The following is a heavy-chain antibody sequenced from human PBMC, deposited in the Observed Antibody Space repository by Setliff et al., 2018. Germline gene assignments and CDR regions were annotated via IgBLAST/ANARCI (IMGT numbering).Heavy chain of an antibody. CDR2: IIPMFGTP. V-gene: IGHV1-69*05. J-gene: IGHJ5*02. Sequence: ASVKVSCKASGDSFSNYAISWVRQAPGQGLEWMGGIIPMFGTPAYTQKFQDRVTITTDESTSTAYMELNSLTSEDTAVYYCARSPAVLGIVYLDPWGQGTLVTVS. CDR1: GDSFSNYA. D-gene: IGHD2-15*01. CDR3: ARSPAVLGIVYLDP.